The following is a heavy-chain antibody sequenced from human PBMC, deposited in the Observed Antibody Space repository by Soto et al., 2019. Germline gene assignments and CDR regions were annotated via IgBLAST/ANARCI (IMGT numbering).Heavy chain of an antibody. Sequence: SETLSLTCVVYGGSFNSNYWTWVRQPPGKGLEWIGEINHSGNTNYNASLSGRVTISVDTSKNQFSLKLNSVTAADTAMYYCLSDRFDNWAQGTLVTVSS. CDR1: GGSFNSNY. D-gene: IGHD2-21*02. V-gene: IGHV4-34*01. J-gene: IGHJ4*02. CDR2: INHSGNT. CDR3: LSDRFDN.